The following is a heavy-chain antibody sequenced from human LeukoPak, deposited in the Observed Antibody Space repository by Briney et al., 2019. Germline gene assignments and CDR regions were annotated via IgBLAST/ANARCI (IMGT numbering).Heavy chain of an antibody. V-gene: IGHV3-53*01. CDR2: IYSGGST. D-gene: IGHD1-26*01. CDR3: ARGLSGSYPSCAFDI. J-gene: IGHJ3*02. Sequence: GGSLRLSCAASGFTVSSNYMSWVRQAPGKGLEWVSVIYSGGSTYYADSVKGRFTISRDNSKNTLYLQMNSLRAEDTAVYYCARGLSGSYPSCAFDIWGQGTMVTVSS. CDR1: GFTVSSNY.